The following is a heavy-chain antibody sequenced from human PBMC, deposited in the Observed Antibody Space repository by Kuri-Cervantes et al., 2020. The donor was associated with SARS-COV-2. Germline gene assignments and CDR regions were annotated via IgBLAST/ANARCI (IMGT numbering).Heavy chain of an antibody. V-gene: IGHV3-23*01. CDR3: AKAMLRIAARYYYYMDV. CDR2: ISVSGDGT. CDR1: GFNFRACA. Sequence: GESLKISCAASGFNFRACAMSWVRQAPGKGLEWVSGISVSGDGTYCADSVKGRFTISRDNSKNTLYLQMNSLRAEDTAVYYCAKAMLRIAARYYYYMDVWGKGTTVTVSS. J-gene: IGHJ6*03. D-gene: IGHD6-6*01.